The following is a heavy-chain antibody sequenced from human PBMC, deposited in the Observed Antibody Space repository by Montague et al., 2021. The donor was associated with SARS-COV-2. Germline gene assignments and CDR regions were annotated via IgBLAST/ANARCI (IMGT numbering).Heavy chain of an antibody. D-gene: IGHD3-16*02. CDR2: TYYSGVA. Sequence: SETLSLTCTVSGDSMRSSYWNWIRQPPGKGLEYIGYTYYSGVANYNPSLRSRVTISLDTSKNQFSLNLRSVTAADTAVYYCARSVFGGTYRHTRWFDPWGQGTLVTVFS. CDR1: GDSMRSSY. V-gene: IGHV4-59*13. CDR3: ARSVFGGTYRHTRWFDP. J-gene: IGHJ5*02.